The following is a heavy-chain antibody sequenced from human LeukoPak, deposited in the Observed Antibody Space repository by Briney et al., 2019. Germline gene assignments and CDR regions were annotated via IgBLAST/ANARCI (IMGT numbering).Heavy chain of an antibody. J-gene: IGHJ3*02. CDR2: INPNSGGT. CDR3: ARESQPPKLAFDI. Sequence: ASVKVSCKASGYTFTGYYMHWVRQAPGQGLEWMGWINPNSGGTNYAQKFQGRVTMTRDTSISTAYMELSRLRSEDTAVYYCARESQPPKLAFDIWGQGTMVTVSS. V-gene: IGHV1-2*02. CDR1: GYTFTGYY.